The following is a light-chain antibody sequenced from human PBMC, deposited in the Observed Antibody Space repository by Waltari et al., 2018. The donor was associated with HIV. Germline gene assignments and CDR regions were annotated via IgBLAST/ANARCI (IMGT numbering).Light chain of an antibody. V-gene: IGKV1-39*01. CDR3: QQSYTTPRT. Sequence: IQMTQSPSSLSASGGDSVTLSYRSSQNINTSLSWYQQTLGKAPKVLIFAAYNLQTGVPSRFSGSGSGTVFALTISDLQREDFATYYCQQSYTTPRTFGQGTKVEIK. CDR2: AAY. CDR1: QNINTS. J-gene: IGKJ1*01.